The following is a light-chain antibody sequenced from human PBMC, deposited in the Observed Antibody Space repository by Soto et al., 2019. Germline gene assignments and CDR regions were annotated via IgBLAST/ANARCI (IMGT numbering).Light chain of an antibody. V-gene: IGKV1-27*01. CDR3: QKYSSVIT. CDR1: QGISSF. J-gene: IGKJ5*01. Sequence: DIQMTQSPCSLSASVGDRVTITCRASQGISSFVAWYQQKPGKVPRLLISGASTLQSGVPSRFSGSGSGTDFTLTITSLQPEDVATYYCQKYSSVITFGQGRRLEIK. CDR2: GAS.